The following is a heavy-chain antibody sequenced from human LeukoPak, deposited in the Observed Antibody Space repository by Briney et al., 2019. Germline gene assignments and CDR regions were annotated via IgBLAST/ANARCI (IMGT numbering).Heavy chain of an antibody. CDR1: GYTFTSYG. Sequence: ASVKVSCKASGYTFTSYGFSWVRQAPGQGLEWMGWISAYNGNTNYAQKLQDRVTMTTDTSTSTAYMELRSLRSDDTAVYYCARVGSLYSSSWYRNYYYYYMDVWGKGTTVTVSS. CDR2: ISAYNGNT. CDR3: ARVGSLYSSSWYRNYYYYYMDV. V-gene: IGHV1-18*01. J-gene: IGHJ6*03. D-gene: IGHD6-13*01.